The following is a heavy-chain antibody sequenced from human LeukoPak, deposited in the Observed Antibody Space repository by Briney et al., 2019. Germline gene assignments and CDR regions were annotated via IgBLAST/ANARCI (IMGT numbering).Heavy chain of an antibody. CDR2: IYYSGST. V-gene: IGHV4-39*07. J-gene: IGHJ5*02. CDR3: ASYSSGWYNGWFDP. D-gene: IGHD6-19*01. Sequence: PSETLSLTCTVSGGSISSCYWSWIRQPPGKGLEWIGSIYYSGSTYYNPSLKSRVTISVDTSKNQFSLKLSSVTAADTAVYYCASYSSGWYNGWFDPWGQGTLVTVSS. CDR1: GGSISSCY.